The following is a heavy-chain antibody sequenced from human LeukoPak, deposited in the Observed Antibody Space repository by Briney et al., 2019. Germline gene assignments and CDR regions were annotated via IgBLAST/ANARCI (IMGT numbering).Heavy chain of an antibody. CDR1: GYTFTSYG. V-gene: IGHV1-18*01. Sequence: ASVKVSCKASGYTFTSYGISWVRQAPGQGLEWMGWISAYNGNTNYAQKLQGRVTMTTVTSTSTAYMELRSLRSDDTAVYYCARDLSARPLGVVVPAAMDYWGQGTLVTVSS. D-gene: IGHD2-2*01. J-gene: IGHJ4*02. CDR2: ISAYNGNT. CDR3: ARDLSARPLGVVVPAAMDY.